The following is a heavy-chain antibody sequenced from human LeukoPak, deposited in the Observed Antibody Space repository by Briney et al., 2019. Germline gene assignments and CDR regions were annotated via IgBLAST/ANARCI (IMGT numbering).Heavy chain of an antibody. CDR2: INPNSGAT. D-gene: IGHD5-18*01. CDR3: TRGGPEGSGYSYGSHDY. CDR1: GFTVTGYY. Sequence: ASVKVSCKASGFTVTGYYMHWVRQAPGQGLEWMGWINPNSGATNYAQKFQGRVTMTRDTSISTDYMELSRLRSDDTAVYYCTRGGPEGSGYSYGSHDYWGQGTLVTVSS. V-gene: IGHV1-2*02. J-gene: IGHJ4*02.